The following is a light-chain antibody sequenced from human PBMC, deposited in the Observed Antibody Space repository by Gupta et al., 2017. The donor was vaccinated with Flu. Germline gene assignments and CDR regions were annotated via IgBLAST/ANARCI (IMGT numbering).Light chain of an antibody. CDR1: NIGTKT. CDR3: QVWDSSNEVV. V-gene: IGLV3-21*02. CDR2: DEI. J-gene: IGLJ2*01. Sequence: SYVLTQPPSVSVAPGQTARITCGGNNIGTKTVHWNQQRPGQAPELVVYDEIDRSSGIPERFSGTKAGKTAILSISRVEAEDEAYYYGQVWDSSNEVVFGGGTKVTVL.